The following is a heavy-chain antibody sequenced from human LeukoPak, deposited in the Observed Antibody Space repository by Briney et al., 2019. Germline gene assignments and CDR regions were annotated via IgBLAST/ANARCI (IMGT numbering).Heavy chain of an antibody. CDR3: ARDKPRYYYDSSGPHHDAFDI. Sequence: ASVKVSCKASGYTFTSYGISWVQQAPGQGLEWMGWISAYNGNTNYAQKLQGRVTMTTDTSTSTAYMELRSLRSDDTAVYYCARDKPRYYYDSSGPHHDAFDIWGQGTMVTVSS. D-gene: IGHD3-22*01. CDR2: ISAYNGNT. J-gene: IGHJ3*02. CDR1: GYTFTSYG. V-gene: IGHV1-18*01.